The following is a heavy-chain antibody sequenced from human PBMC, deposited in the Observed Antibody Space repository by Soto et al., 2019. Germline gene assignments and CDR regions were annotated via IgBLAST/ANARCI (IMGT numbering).Heavy chain of an antibody. D-gene: IGHD2-2*01. CDR2: ISWDGGYK. Sequence: EVQLVESGGGLVQPGRSLRLSCAASGFTFVDYAMHWVRQAPGQGLEWVSGISWDGGYKGYAGSVKGRFTISRDNAKKSPYLEMNSLRVEDTALYYCTKDEGYCSNISCKDAFDYWGQGTMVTVS. V-gene: IGHV3-9*01. CDR3: TKDEGYCSNISCKDAFDY. CDR1: GFTFVDYA. J-gene: IGHJ3*01.